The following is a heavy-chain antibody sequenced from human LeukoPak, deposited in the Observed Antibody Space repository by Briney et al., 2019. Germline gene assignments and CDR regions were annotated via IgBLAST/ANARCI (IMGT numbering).Heavy chain of an antibody. D-gene: IGHD4-17*01. V-gene: IGHV3-30*18. Sequence: GKSLRLSCAASGFTFSSYGMHWVRQAPGKGLEWVAVISYDGSNKYYADSVKGRFTISRDNSKNTLYLQMNSLRAEDTAVYYCAKILEDYGDFPHDYWGQGTLVTVSS. CDR3: AKILEDYGDFPHDY. J-gene: IGHJ4*02. CDR2: ISYDGSNK. CDR1: GFTFSSYG.